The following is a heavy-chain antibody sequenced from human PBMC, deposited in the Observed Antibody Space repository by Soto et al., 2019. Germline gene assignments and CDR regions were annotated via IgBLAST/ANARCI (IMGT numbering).Heavy chain of an antibody. V-gene: IGHV1-69*13. CDR1: GGTFSSYA. J-gene: IGHJ3*02. CDR3: ARAERTRYYYDSSGYYGAAFDI. D-gene: IGHD3-22*01. Sequence: ASVKVSCKASGGTFSSYAISWVRQAPGQGLEWMGGIIPIFGTANYAQKFQGRVTITADESTRTAYMELSSLRSEDTAVYYCARAERTRYYYDSSGYYGAAFDIWGQGTMVTVSS. CDR2: IIPIFGTA.